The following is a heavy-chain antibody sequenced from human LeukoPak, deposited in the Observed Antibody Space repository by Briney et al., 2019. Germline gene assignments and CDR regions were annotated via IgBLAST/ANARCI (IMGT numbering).Heavy chain of an antibody. V-gene: IGHV3-74*01. CDR2: IKYDDSDT. CDR1: GFTFSSYW. D-gene: IGHD5-12*01. Sequence: GGSLRLSCAASGFTFSSYWMHWVRQAPGKGLVWVSRIKYDDSDTHYADSVKGRFTISRDNAKNTLYLQMNSLSAEDTAVYYCTTIRPDYWGREPCSPCP. CDR3: TTIRPDY. J-gene: IGHJ4*02.